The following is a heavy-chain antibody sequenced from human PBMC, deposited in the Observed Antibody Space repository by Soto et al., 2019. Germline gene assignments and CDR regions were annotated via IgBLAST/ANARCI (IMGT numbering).Heavy chain of an antibody. Sequence: PSETLSLTCTVSGGSISSGGYYWSWIRQHPGKGLECIGYIYYSGSTYYNPSLKSRVTISVDTSKNQFSLKLSSVTAADTAVYYCARDQRDSYNFESVYYYYGMDVWGQGTTVTVSS. V-gene: IGHV4-31*03. CDR3: ARDQRDSYNFESVYYYYGMDV. D-gene: IGHD3-9*01. J-gene: IGHJ6*02. CDR1: GGSISSGGYY. CDR2: IYYSGST.